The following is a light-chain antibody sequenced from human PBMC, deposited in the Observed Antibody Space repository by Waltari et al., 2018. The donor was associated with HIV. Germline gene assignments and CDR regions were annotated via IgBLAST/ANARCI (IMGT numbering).Light chain of an antibody. CDR3: CSNAARSTYV. V-gene: IGLV2-11*02. J-gene: IGLJ1*01. CDR1: SSDVGGYNY. CDR2: HVT. Sequence: QSALAQPRSVSGSPGQSVTISCTGTSSDVGGYNYVSWFQQHPGKAPKLIIYHVTKRPSGVPDRFSASKSGNTASLTISGLQADDEAENYCCSNAARSTYVFGTGTQVTVL.